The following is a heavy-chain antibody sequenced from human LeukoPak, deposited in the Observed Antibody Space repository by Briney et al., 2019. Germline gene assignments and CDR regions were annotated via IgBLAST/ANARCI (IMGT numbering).Heavy chain of an antibody. Sequence: PGGSLRLSCAASGFTFSDYYMSWVRQAPGKGLEWVSAISGSGGSTYYADSVKGRFTISRDNSKNTLYLQMNSLRAEDTAVYYCAKDTAMVKKFSYYYYGMDVWGQGTTVTVSS. CDR1: GFTFSDYY. D-gene: IGHD5-18*01. V-gene: IGHV3-23*01. CDR2: ISGSGGST. J-gene: IGHJ6*02. CDR3: AKDTAMVKKFSYYYYGMDV.